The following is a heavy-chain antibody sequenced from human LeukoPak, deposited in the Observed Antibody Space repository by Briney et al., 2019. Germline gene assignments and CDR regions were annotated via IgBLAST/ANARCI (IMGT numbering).Heavy chain of an antibody. V-gene: IGHV4-39*07. CDR1: GGSFSSYY. D-gene: IGHD4-17*01. Sequence: SETLSLTCAVYGGSFSSYYWGWIRQPPGKGLEWIGSIYYSGSTYYNPSLKSRVTISVDTSKNQFSLKLSSVTAADTAVYYCATYPFWEDYGDYAFDYWGQGTLVTVSS. J-gene: IGHJ4*02. CDR2: IYYSGST. CDR3: ATYPFWEDYGDYAFDY.